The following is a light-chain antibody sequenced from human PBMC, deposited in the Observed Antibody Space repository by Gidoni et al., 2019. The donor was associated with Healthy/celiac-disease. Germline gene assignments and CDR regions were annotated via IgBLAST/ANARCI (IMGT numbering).Light chain of an antibody. J-gene: IGKJ2*01. CDR1: QSVSSSY. V-gene: IGKV3-20*01. CDR2: GAS. CDR3: QQYGSSPYT. Sequence: EIVLTQSPGTLSLSPGERASQSVSSSYLAWYQQKPGQAPRLLIYGASSRATGIPDRFSGSGSGTDFTLTISRLEPEDFAVYYCQQYGSSPYTFXQXTKLEIK.